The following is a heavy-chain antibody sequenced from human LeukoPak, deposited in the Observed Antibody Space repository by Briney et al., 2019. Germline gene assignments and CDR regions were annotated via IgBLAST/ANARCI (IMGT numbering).Heavy chain of an antibody. CDR1: GFTFSSYG. CDR2: IRYDGSNK. CDR3: AKDYCSSTSCYNNYFDY. J-gene: IGHJ4*02. D-gene: IGHD2-2*02. V-gene: IGHV3-30*02. Sequence: SGGSLRLSCAASGFTFSSYGMHWVRQAPGKGLERVAFIRYDGSNKYYADSVKGRFTISRDNSKNTLYLQMNSLRAEDTAVYYCAKDYCSSTSCYNNYFDYWGQGTLVTVSS.